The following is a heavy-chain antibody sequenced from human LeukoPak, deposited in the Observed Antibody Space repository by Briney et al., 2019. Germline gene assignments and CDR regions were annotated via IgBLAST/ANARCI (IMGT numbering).Heavy chain of an antibody. Sequence: SETLSLTCTVSGGSIRSSYYYWSWIRQPPGKGLEWIGEINHSGSTNYNPSLKSRVTISVDTSKNQFSLKLSSVTAADTAVYYCARGVRLFYGSYYFDYWGQGTLVTVSS. J-gene: IGHJ4*02. CDR3: ARGVRLFYGSYYFDY. CDR2: INHSGST. D-gene: IGHD3-10*01. CDR1: GGSIRSSYYY. V-gene: IGHV4-39*07.